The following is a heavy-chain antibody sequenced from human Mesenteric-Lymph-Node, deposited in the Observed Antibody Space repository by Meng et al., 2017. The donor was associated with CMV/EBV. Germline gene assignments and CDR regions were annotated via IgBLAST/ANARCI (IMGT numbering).Heavy chain of an antibody. CDR2: NNSGGSST. Sequence: GESLKISCAASGFTFSSHWMPRVRQAPGKGLGWVSRNNSGGSSTSYADSVKGRFTISRDNAKNTLYLQMNRLRAEDTAVDYCTRDLSSRHYTDSVYYYSFYGMDVWGQGTTVTVSS. CDR3: TRDLSSRHYTDSVYYYSFYGMDV. CDR1: GFTFSSHW. D-gene: IGHD2-8*01. V-gene: IGHV3-74*01. J-gene: IGHJ6*02.